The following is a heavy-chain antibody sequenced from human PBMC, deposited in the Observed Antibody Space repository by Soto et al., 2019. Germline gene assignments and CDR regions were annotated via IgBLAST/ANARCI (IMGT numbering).Heavy chain of an antibody. CDR1: GGSISSSSYY. CDR2: IYYSGST. CDR3: AGHVLGYYYGSGSYQHYYYYMDV. Sequence: SETLSLTCTVSGGSISSSSYYWGWIRQPPGKGLEWIGSIYYSGSTYYNPSLKGRVTISVDTSKNQFSLKLSSVTAADTAVYYCAGHVLGYYYGSGSYQHYYYYMDVWGKGTTVTVSS. V-gene: IGHV4-39*01. D-gene: IGHD3-10*01. J-gene: IGHJ6*03.